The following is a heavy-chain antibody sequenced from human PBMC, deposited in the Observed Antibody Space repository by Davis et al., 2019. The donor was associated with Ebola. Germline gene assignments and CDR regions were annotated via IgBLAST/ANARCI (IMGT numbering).Heavy chain of an antibody. Sequence: ASVKVSCKASGYTFTGYYIHWVRQAPGRGLEWMGRINPNSGGTNYAQSFQGRVTMTRDVSTSTVYMELNRLNSDDTAIYYCARALLPYDSSGHEDCWGQGTLVTVSS. D-gene: IGHD3-22*01. J-gene: IGHJ4*02. CDR3: ARALLPYDSSGHEDC. CDR2: INPNSGGT. CDR1: GYTFTGYY. V-gene: IGHV1-2*06.